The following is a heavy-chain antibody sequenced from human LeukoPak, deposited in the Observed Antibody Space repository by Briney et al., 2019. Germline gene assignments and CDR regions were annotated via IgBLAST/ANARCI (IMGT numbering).Heavy chain of an antibody. D-gene: IGHD3-22*01. CDR2: FDPEDGET. J-gene: IGHJ4*02. V-gene: IGHV1-24*01. Sequence: WASVKVSCKVSGYTLIELSMHSVRQAPGKGLEWMGGFDPEDGETIYARKFQGRVTMTEDTSTDTAYMELSSLRSEDTAVYYCATYPMIVVVIHRGYYFDYWGQGTLVTVSS. CDR3: ATYPMIVVVIHRGYYFDY. CDR1: GYTLIELS.